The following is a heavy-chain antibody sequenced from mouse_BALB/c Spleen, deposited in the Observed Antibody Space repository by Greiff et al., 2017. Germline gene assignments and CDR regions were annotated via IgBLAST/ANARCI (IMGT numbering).Heavy chain of an antibody. Sequence: VQLKQSGPGLVKPGASLKISCTTSGFTFTDYTMHWVRQSQGKSLEWIGGINPNNGGTSYTQKFKGKVTLTVDKPTSTAYMELRSLTSEDSAIYYCAREEDYDSGLDYWGQGTSVTVSS. CDR2: INPNNGGT. D-gene: IGHD2-2*01. CDR1: GFTFTDYT. CDR3: AREEDYDSGLDY. J-gene: IGHJ4*01. V-gene: IGHV1-18*01.